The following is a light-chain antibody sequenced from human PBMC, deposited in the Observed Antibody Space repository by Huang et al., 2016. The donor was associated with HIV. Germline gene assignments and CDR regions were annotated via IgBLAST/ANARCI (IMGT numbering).Light chain of an antibody. CDR2: LGS. V-gene: IGKV2-28*01. CDR1: QSLLHSNGYNY. Sequence: DIVMTPSPRSLSVTPGGPASSSCRSSQSLLHSNGYNYLDWYLQKPVQSPQLLIYLGSNRASGVPDRFSGSGSGTDFTLRISRVEADDVGVYYCMQALQTWTFGHGTKVEIK. CDR3: MQALQTWT. J-gene: IGKJ1*01.